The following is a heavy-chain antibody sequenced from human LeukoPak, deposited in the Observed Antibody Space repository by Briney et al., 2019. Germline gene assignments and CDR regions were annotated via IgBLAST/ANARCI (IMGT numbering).Heavy chain of an antibody. CDR3: ARQGDQLLSLNWFDP. D-gene: IGHD2-2*01. V-gene: IGHV4-38-2*01. J-gene: IGHJ5*02. Sequence: SETLSLTCVVSVYSISSGYYWGWIRQPPGKGLEWIGSIYHSGSTYYNPSLKSRVTISVDTSKNQFSLKLSSVTAADTAVYYCARQGDQLLSLNWFDPWGQGTLVTVSS. CDR1: VYSISSGYY. CDR2: IYHSGST.